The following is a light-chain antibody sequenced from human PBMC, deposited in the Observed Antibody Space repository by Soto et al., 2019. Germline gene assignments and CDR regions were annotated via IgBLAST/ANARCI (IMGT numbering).Light chain of an antibody. CDR3: AAWDDGLSGSGV. Sequence: QSVLTQPPSASGTPGQRVTISCSGNSSKIGSNYVYWYQQLPGTAPKLLIYRNNQRPSGVPDRFSGSKSGTSASLAISGLRSEDEADYYCAAWDDGLSGSGVFGTGTKVTVL. CDR1: SSKIGSNY. CDR2: RNN. V-gene: IGLV1-47*01. J-gene: IGLJ1*01.